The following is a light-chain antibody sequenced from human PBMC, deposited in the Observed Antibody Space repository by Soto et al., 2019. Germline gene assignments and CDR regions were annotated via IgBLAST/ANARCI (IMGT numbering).Light chain of an antibody. V-gene: IGLV1-44*01. CDR3: AAWDGSLNGYV. CDR2: SND. J-gene: IGLJ1*01. CDR1: GSNIGINT. Sequence: QSVLTQPPSASGTPGQRVTISCSGRGSNIGINTVNWYQQLPGTAPTLLIYSNDQRPSGVPDRFSGSKSGTSASLAISGLQSEDEADYYCAAWDGSLNGYVFGTGTKLTVL.